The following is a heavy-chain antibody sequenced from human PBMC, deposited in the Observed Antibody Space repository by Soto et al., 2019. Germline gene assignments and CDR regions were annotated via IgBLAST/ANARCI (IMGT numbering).Heavy chain of an antibody. V-gene: IGHV2-5*02. J-gene: IGHJ4*02. CDR1: GFSLNTRGVG. Sequence: QITLKESGPTLVKPTQTLTLTCTFSGFSLNTRGVGVGWIRQPPGKALEWLALISWDGEKRYRPSLKSRLTITKDTSENQVVLTMTHMDPVDTATYYYAHRRGDLLTGHYYFDYWGQGTLVTVSS. CDR3: AHRRGDLLTGHYYFDY. D-gene: IGHD3-9*01. CDR2: ISWDGEK.